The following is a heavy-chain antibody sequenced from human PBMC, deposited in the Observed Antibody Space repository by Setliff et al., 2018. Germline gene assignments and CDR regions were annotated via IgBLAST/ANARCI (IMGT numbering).Heavy chain of an antibody. J-gene: IGHJ6*03. Sequence: SETLSLTCSVTGGSMTDFFWNWIRQPPGEGLEWIGNINDSGSTYYNPSLKSRVTISVDRSKNQVFLRMTSVTAADTSFYYCARMGTDYIMTRVNSYQYYFYMDVWGKGTTVTV. CDR1: GGSMTDFF. D-gene: IGHD5-18*01. V-gene: IGHV4-59*08. CDR3: ARMGTDYIMTRVNSYQYYFYMDV. CDR2: INDSGST.